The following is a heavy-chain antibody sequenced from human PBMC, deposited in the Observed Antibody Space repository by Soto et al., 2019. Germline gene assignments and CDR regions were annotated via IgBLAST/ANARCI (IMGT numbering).Heavy chain of an antibody. J-gene: IGHJ5*02. D-gene: IGHD1-26*01. CDR3: ASGSQLYPSLFDP. Sequence: SEILSLTCFVSGGSVTSHHWSWIRQVPGQVLEWIAYTSYTGNTNYNPSLQSRVTISLDPSKKQFSVQLTSVTAADTAVYYCASGSQLYPSLFDPWGQGTLVTVSS. V-gene: IGHV4-59*02. CDR1: GGSVTSHH. CDR2: TSYTGNT.